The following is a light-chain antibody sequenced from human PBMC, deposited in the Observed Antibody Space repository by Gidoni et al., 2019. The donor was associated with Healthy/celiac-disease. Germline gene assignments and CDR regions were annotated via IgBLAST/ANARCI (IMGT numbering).Light chain of an antibody. CDR1: QSVVYSSNNKNY. V-gene: IGKV4-1*01. CDR2: WAS. J-gene: IGKJ3*01. CDR3: QQYYSTPFT. Sequence: DIVITQSPDSLAVSLCVATTTINCKSSQSVVYSSNNKNYLAWYQQKPGQPPKLLIYWASTRESGVPDRCSGSGSGTDFTLTISSLQAEDVAVYCCQQYYSTPFTFGPGTKVEIK.